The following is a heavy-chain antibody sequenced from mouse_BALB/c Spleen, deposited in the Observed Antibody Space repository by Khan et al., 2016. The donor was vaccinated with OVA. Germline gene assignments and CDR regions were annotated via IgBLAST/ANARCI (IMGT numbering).Heavy chain of an antibody. CDR3: VSEGYGAATY. J-gene: IGHJ3*01. Sequence: QIQLVQSGPELVKSGASVRISCKASDHTFTGNYIHWVKQWPGQGLEWIGRIYPANINNNYTERFKGKATLTADKSSSTAYLHLSSLTSEDTAVYFCVSEGYGAATYWGQGTLVTVSA. CDR1: DHTFTGNY. D-gene: IGHD2-3*01. CDR2: IYPANINN. V-gene: IGHV1S56*01.